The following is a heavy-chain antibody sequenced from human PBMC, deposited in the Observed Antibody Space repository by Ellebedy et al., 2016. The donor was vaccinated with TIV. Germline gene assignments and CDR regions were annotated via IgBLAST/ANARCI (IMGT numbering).Heavy chain of an antibody. Sequence: GGSLRLSCIDSGFTFSYYWMHWVRQAPGKGLVWVSSINSDGRTTRYADSVQGRFTISRDNPKSTLSLQMNSLRAEDTALYYCAREVVPSSKGGAFDIWGQGTMVTVSS. V-gene: IGHV3-74*01. CDR1: GFTFSYYW. D-gene: IGHD2-2*01. CDR2: INSDGRTT. CDR3: AREVVPSSKGGAFDI. J-gene: IGHJ3*02.